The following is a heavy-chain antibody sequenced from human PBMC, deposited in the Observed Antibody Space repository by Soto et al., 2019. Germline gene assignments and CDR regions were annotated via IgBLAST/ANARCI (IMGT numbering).Heavy chain of an antibody. V-gene: IGHV4-4*07. CDR3: VRESGDTWDYEAY. CDR2: IYTSGNT. Sequence: QVQPQESGPGLVKPLETLSLTFTVSGGSISSYHWSWIRQPAGKGLEWIGRIYTSGNTNYNPSLRSRVTLSSDTSKNQFFLRLNSVTAADSAVYFCVRESGDTWDYEAYWGQGTPVTFSS. CDR1: GGSISSYH. D-gene: IGHD1-7*01. J-gene: IGHJ4*02.